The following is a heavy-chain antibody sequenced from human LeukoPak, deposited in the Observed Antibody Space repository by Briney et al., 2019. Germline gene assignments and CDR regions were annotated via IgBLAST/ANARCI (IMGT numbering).Heavy chain of an antibody. CDR1: GFTFSSYS. CDR3: AREPLKLLWFGEPSGY. CDR2: ISSSSSYI. Sequence: GSLRLSCAASGFTFSSYSMNWVRQAPGKGLEWVSSISSSSSYIYYADSVKGRFTISRDNAKNSLYLQMNSLRAEDTAVYYCAREPLKLLWFGEPSGYWGQGTLVTVSS. V-gene: IGHV3-21*01. J-gene: IGHJ4*02. D-gene: IGHD3-10*01.